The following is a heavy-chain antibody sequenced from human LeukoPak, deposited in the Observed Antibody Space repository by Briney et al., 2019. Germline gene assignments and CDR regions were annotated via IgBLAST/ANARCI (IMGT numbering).Heavy chain of an antibody. CDR1: GFTFSTYA. V-gene: IGHV3-30*03. CDR3: ARVNTIFGVDIVSLGAEFEF. D-gene: IGHD3-3*02. J-gene: IGHJ4*02. CDR2: ISYDGTKK. Sequence: GGSLRLSCGASGFTFSTYAMHWVRQAPGKGLECVSVISYDGTKKDYTDSVKGRFTISRDNSNDTLYLQMNSLRPEDTALYYCARVNTIFGVDIVSLGAEFEFWGRGTLVTVSS.